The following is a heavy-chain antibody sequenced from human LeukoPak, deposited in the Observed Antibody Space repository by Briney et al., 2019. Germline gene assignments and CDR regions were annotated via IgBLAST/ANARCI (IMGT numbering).Heavy chain of an antibody. Sequence: ASVTVSCKASGYTFTSYGISWVRQAPGQGLEWMGWISAYNGNTNYAQKLQGRVTMTTDTSTSTAYMELRSLRSDDTAVYYCARDRRYYYDSSGFDYWGQGTLVTVSS. CDR1: GYTFTSYG. CDR2: ISAYNGNT. V-gene: IGHV1-18*01. J-gene: IGHJ4*02. CDR3: ARDRRYYYDSSGFDY. D-gene: IGHD3-22*01.